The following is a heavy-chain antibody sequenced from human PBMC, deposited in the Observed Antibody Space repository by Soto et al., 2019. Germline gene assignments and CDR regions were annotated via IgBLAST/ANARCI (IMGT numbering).Heavy chain of an antibody. Sequence: QVQLVQSGAEVKKPGASVKVSCKASGYTFTSYGISWVRQAAGQGLEWMGWISAYNGNTNYEQKLQGRVTMTTDTSTSTGYLALRSRGSDDTAVDYCARPIFTGYYKVVDYFDYWGQGTLVTVSS. D-gene: IGHD3-9*01. V-gene: IGHV1-18*01. CDR2: ISAYNGNT. CDR1: GYTFTSYG. CDR3: ARPIFTGYYKVVDYFDY. J-gene: IGHJ4*02.